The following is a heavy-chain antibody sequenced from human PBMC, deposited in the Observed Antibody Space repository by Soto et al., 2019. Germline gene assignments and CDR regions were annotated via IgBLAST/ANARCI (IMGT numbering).Heavy chain of an antibody. CDR2: ISAYNGNT. Sequence: QVQLVQSGAEVKKPGASVKVSCKASGYTFTSYGISWVRQAPGQGLERMGWISAYNGNTNYAQKLQGRVTMTTDTSTSTAYMELRSLRSDDTAVYYCARDPLRFLEWLSITENLFDPWGQGTLVTVSS. J-gene: IGHJ5*02. V-gene: IGHV1-18*01. CDR3: ARDPLRFLEWLSITENLFDP. CDR1: GYTFTSYG. D-gene: IGHD3-3*01.